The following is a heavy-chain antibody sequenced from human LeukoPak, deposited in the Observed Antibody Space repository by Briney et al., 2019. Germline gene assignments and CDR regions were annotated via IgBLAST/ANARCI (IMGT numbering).Heavy chain of an antibody. CDR3: AKLLNDYGDYYFDY. CDR2: IRGSGGST. D-gene: IGHD4-17*01. Sequence: GGSLRLSCAASGFTFSIYAMTWVRQAPGKGLEWVSAIRGSGGSTYYADSVKGRFTISRDNSKNTLYLQMNSLRAEDTAVYYCAKLLNDYGDYYFDYWGQGTLVTASS. V-gene: IGHV3-23*01. CDR1: GFTFSIYA. J-gene: IGHJ4*02.